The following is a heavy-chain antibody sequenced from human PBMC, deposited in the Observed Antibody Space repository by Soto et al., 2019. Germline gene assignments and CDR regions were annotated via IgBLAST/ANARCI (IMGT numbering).Heavy chain of an antibody. CDR1: GGSISSYY. Sequence: SETLSLTCTVSGGSISSYYWSWIRQPPGKGLEWIGYIYYSGSTNYNPSLKSRVTISVDTSKNQFSLKLSSVTAADTAVYYCARVRYDFWSVKEGWFDAWGQGTLVTVSS. D-gene: IGHD3-3*01. CDR3: ARVRYDFWSVKEGWFDA. J-gene: IGHJ5*02. V-gene: IGHV4-59*01. CDR2: IYYSGST.